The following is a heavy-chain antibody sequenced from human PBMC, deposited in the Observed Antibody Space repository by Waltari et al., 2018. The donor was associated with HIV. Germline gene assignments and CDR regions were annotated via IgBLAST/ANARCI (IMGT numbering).Heavy chain of an antibody. D-gene: IGHD6-25*01. V-gene: IGHV3-74*01. J-gene: IGHJ4*02. CDR1: GFTLINYW. CDR2: IDTNGGIT. CDR3: VRGSSGWIGVDY. Sequence: EVQLVESGGGLVQPGGSLRLSGAASGFTLINYWLPGVRQAPGKGLGGVSRIDTNGGITSYVDSVKGRFTISRDKAKNTLYLQMNTLRAEDTSVYYCVRGSSGWIGVDYWGQGVLVTVSS.